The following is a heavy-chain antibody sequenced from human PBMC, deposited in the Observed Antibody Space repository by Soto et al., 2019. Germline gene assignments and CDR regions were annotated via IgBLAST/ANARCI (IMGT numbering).Heavy chain of an antibody. Sequence: QVQLRESGPGLVKASQTLSLTCTVSGVSISSGDYYWSWIRQPPGRGLEWIGYVFYSGSTHYNPSLKSRFTISVDTSRNQFSLNLTSVTAADTAMYYCARIHLMTYGSSTYKNRFDPWGQGTLVTVSS. J-gene: IGHJ5*02. V-gene: IGHV4-30-4*01. CDR2: VFYSGST. CDR3: ARIHLMTYGSSTYKNRFDP. D-gene: IGHD6-13*01. CDR1: GVSISSGDYY.